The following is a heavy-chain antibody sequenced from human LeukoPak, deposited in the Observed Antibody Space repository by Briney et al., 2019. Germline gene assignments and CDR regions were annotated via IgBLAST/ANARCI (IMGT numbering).Heavy chain of an antibody. CDR3: TSWGDTTAEYFQR. Sequence: GGSLRLSCVASGFPFSSYWMTWVRQAPGKGLEWVAHINPDGRDTYYVDSVKGRFTISRDNAQNSMYLQMNSLRVEDTAVYYCTSWGDTTAEYFQRWGQGTLVTVSS. J-gene: IGHJ1*01. D-gene: IGHD2-21*02. CDR2: INPDGRDT. V-gene: IGHV3-7*01. CDR1: GFPFSSYW.